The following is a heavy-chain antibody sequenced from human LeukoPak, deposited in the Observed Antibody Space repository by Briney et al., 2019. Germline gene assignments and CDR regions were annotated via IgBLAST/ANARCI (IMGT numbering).Heavy chain of an antibody. CDR1: GFTFSSYA. CDR2: ISGTGEST. Sequence: PGGSLRLSCAAAGFTFSSYAMSCVRQAPGKGLEWVSAISGTGESTYYADSVKGRFTISRDNSKNTLYLQMNSLRAEDTAVYYCAKRGYNSGWTCFDFWGQGTLVTVSS. D-gene: IGHD6-19*01. J-gene: IGHJ5*01. CDR3: AKRGYNSGWTCFDF. V-gene: IGHV3-23*01.